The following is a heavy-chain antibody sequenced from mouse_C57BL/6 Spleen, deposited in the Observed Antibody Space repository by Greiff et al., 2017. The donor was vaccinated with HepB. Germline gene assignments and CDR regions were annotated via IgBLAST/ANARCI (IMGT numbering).Heavy chain of an antibody. J-gene: IGHJ2*01. Sequence: EVQLVESGGGLVQPGGSLSLSCAASGFTFTDYYMSWVRQPPGKALEWLGFIRNKANGYTTEYSASVKGRFTISRDNSQSILYLQMNALRAEDSATYYCARYAIYLDYWGQGTTLTVSS. CDR3: ARYAIYLDY. V-gene: IGHV7-3*01. CDR2: IRNKANGYTT. CDR1: GFTFTDYY.